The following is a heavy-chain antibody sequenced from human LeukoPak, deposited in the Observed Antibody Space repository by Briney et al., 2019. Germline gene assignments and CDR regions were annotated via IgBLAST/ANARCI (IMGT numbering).Heavy chain of an antibody. CDR3: AKEGNYYFDC. CDR2: ISYDGSNK. CDR1: GFTFSSYG. J-gene: IGHJ4*02. V-gene: IGHV3-30*18. Sequence: PGRSLRLSCAASGFTFSSYGMHWVRQAPGKGLEWVAVISYDGSNKYYADSVKGRFTISRDNSKNTLYLQMNSLRAEDTAVYYCAKEGNYYFDCWGQGTLVTVSS.